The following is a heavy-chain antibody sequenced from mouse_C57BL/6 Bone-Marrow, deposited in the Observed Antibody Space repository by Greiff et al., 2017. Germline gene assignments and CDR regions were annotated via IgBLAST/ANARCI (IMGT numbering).Heavy chain of an antibody. CDR3: ARLEFDGSSGDWYFDV. J-gene: IGHJ1*03. Sequence: QVQLQQSGPALVKPGASVKLSCKSSGYTFTSYDINWVKQRPGQGLEWIGWISPRDGSTQYTEKFKGKATLTVDTSSSTAYMELHSLTSEDSAVYCCARLEFDGSSGDWYFDVWGTGTTVTVSS. CDR2: ISPRDGST. D-gene: IGHD1-1*01. CDR1: GYTFTSYD. V-gene: IGHV1-85*01.